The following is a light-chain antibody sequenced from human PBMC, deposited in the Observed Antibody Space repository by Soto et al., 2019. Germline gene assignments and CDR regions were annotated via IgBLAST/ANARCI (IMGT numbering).Light chain of an antibody. Sequence: EIVMTQSPATLSVSPGERATLSCRASQSVSSNLAWYQQKPGQAPRLLIYGASTRATGIPARFSGSGSGTEFTLIISSLQSEDCAVYYCQQYNNWPITFGQGTRLEIK. V-gene: IGKV3-15*01. CDR3: QQYNNWPIT. CDR1: QSVSSN. J-gene: IGKJ5*01. CDR2: GAS.